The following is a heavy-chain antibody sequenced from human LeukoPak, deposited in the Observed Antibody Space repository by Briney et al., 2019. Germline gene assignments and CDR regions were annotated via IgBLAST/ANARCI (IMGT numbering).Heavy chain of an antibody. D-gene: IGHD1-26*01. Sequence: PSETLSLTCTVSGGSIGSSSYYWGWIRQPPGKGLEWIGSIYYSGSTYYNPSLKSRVTISVDTSKNQFSLKLSSVTAADTAVYYCARHVAGEWEPFDYWGQGTLVTVSS. J-gene: IGHJ4*02. CDR1: GGSIGSSSYY. V-gene: IGHV4-39*01. CDR3: ARHVAGEWEPFDY. CDR2: IYYSGST.